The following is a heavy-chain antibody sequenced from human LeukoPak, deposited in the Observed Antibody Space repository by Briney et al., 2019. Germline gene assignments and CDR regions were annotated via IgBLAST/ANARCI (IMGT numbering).Heavy chain of an antibody. CDR2: IKQDGSEK. Sequence: PGGSLRLSCAASGFTFNNYWMSWVRQAPGKGLEWVANIKQDGSEKYYVDSVKGRFTISRDNAKNSLYLQMNSLRAEDTAVYYCARVGMARGYYFDYWGQGTLVTVSS. D-gene: IGHD1-14*01. CDR1: GFTFNNYW. V-gene: IGHV3-7*01. J-gene: IGHJ4*02. CDR3: ARVGMARGYYFDY.